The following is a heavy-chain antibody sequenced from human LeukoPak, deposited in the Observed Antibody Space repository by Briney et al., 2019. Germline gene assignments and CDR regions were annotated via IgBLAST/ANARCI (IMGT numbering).Heavy chain of an antibody. CDR3: ARIMYYYDKTVYNMDV. V-gene: IGHV3-11*01. CDR1: GFSLIDYD. J-gene: IGHJ6*03. CDR2: MSGRGGTI. Sequence: GGSLRLSCAASGFSLIDYDMTWIRQTPGKGLEWVSYMSGRGGTIYYGESVRGRFTISRDNAKNSLNLQMKSLRAEDTAVYYCARIMYYYDKTVYNMDVRGTGTTVNVS. D-gene: IGHD3-22*01.